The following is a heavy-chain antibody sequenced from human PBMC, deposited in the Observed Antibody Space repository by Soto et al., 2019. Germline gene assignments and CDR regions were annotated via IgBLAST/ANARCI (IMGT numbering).Heavy chain of an antibody. CDR2: ISGLNGNT. V-gene: IGHV1-18*01. Sequence: QVQLEQSGVEVKKPGASVKVSCKASGYTFTTYGMSWVREAPGQRLEWMGWISGLNGNTKYAQKFQGRVTMTTDTSTSPDYKELRSLTSDDTAVYYCARDWVRVFSGYDYFDFWGPGTLVIVSS. CDR1: GYTFTTYG. D-gene: IGHD5-12*01. CDR3: ARDWVRVFSGYDYFDF. J-gene: IGHJ4*02.